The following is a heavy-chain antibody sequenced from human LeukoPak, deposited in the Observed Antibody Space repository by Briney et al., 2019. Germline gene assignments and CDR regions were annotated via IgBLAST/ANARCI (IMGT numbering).Heavy chain of an antibody. V-gene: IGHV3-30-3*01. D-gene: IGHD3-10*01. CDR2: ISYDGSKK. CDR1: GFTFSSYA. Sequence: GRSLTLSCAASGFTFSSYAMHWVRQAPGKGLEGVAVISYDGSKKYYADSVKGRFTISRDNSKNTLYLQMNSLRAEDTAVYYCARDIRPPRTYYYGSGSYGDAFDIWGQGTMVTVS. J-gene: IGHJ3*02. CDR3: ARDIRPPRTYYYGSGSYGDAFDI.